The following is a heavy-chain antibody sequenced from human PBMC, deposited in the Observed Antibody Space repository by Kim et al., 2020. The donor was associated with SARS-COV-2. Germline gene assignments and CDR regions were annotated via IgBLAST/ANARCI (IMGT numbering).Heavy chain of an antibody. J-gene: IGHJ4*02. V-gene: IGHV4-39*07. CDR2: IYYSGST. D-gene: IGHD2-15*01. Sequence: SETLSLTCTVSGGSISSSTYYWGWIRQPPGKGLEWIASIYYSGSTYYNPSLKSRVTMSVDTSKNQFSLKMNSVTAADTAVFYCARLGYCSGGSCYPDYWGQGTLVTVSS. CDR3: ARLGYCSGGSCYPDY. CDR1: GGSISSSTYY.